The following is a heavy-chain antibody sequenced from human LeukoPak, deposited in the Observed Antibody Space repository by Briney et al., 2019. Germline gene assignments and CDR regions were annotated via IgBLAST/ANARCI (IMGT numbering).Heavy chain of an antibody. Sequence: SETLSLTCTVSGGSISSSSNYWGWVRQPPGKGLEWIGPIYYSGSTYYNPSLKSRVTISVDTSKLQFSLMLASVTAADTAVYYCAGHGSYYYYMDVWGKGTTVTVSS. D-gene: IGHD3-16*01. CDR2: IYYSGST. V-gene: IGHV4-39*01. CDR3: AGHGSYYYYMDV. J-gene: IGHJ6*03. CDR1: GGSISSSSNY.